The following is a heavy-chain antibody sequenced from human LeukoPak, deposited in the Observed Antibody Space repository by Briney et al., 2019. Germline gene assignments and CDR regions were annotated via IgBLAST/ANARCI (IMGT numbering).Heavy chain of an antibody. Sequence: GGSLRLSCAASGFTFSSYAMHWVRQAPGKGLEWVAVISYDGSNKYYADSVKGRFTISRDNSKNTLYLQMNSLRAEDTAVYYCARVGGGDTAMPTADYWGQGTLVTVSS. CDR2: ISYDGSNK. V-gene: IGHV3-30-3*01. CDR1: GFTFSSYA. D-gene: IGHD5-18*01. J-gene: IGHJ4*02. CDR3: ARVGGGDTAMPTADY.